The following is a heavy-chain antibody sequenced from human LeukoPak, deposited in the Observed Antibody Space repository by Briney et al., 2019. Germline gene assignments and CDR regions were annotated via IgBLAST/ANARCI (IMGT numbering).Heavy chain of an antibody. D-gene: IGHD1-26*01. CDR2: IYYSGST. CDR3: ARHRGSYRGSSPPPYYFDY. CDR1: GGSISSYY. J-gene: IGHJ4*02. V-gene: IGHV4-59*08. Sequence: PSETLSLTCTVSGGSISSYYWSWIRQPPGKGLEWIGYIYYSGSTNYNPSLKSRVTISVDTSKNQFSLKLSSVTAADTAVYYCARHRGSYRGSSPPPYYFDYWGQGTLVTVSS.